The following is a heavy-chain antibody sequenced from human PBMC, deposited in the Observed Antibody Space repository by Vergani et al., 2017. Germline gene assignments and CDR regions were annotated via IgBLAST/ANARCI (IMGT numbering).Heavy chain of an antibody. V-gene: IGHV3-7*01. J-gene: IGHJ5*02. D-gene: IGHD2-2*01. CDR1: GFTFSSYW. CDR3: ARDEWDVVVVPAAYWFDP. CDR2: IKQDGSEK. Sequence: EVQLVESGGGLVQPGGSLRLSCAASGFTFSSYWMSWVRQAPGKGLEWVANIKQDGSEKYYVDSVKGRFTISRDNAKNSLYLQMNSLRAEDTAVYYCARDEWDVVVVPAAYWFDPWGQGTLVTVSS.